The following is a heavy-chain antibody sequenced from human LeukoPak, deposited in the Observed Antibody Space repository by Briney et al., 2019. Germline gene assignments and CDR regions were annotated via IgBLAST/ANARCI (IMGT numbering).Heavy chain of an antibody. V-gene: IGHV3-74*01. J-gene: IGHJ4*02. CDR3: ARGLVPGFLDY. CDR1: GLTLSSYW. D-gene: IGHD4-11*01. CDR2: INSDGSGT. Sequence: GGSLRLSCAASGLTLSSYWMHWVRQAPGKGLVWVSRINSDGSGTRYADSVKGRFTISRDNAKNTLYLQMNSLRAEDTAVYYCARGLVPGFLDYWGQGTPVTVSS.